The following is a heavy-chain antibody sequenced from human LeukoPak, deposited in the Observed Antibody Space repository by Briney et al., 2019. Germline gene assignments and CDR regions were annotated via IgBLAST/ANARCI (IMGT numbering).Heavy chain of an antibody. CDR1: GFTFSSYG. Sequence: GGSLRLSCAASGFTFSSYGMHWVRQAPGKGLEWVAVISYDGSNKYYADSVKGRFTISRDNSKNTLYLQMNSPRAEDTAVYYCAKDLSSSSWYVGNFDYWGQGTLVTVSS. J-gene: IGHJ4*02. D-gene: IGHD6-13*01. V-gene: IGHV3-30*18. CDR3: AKDLSSSSWYVGNFDY. CDR2: ISYDGSNK.